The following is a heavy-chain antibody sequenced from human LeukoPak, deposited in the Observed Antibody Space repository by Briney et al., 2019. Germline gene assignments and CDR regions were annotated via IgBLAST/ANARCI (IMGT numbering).Heavy chain of an antibody. D-gene: IGHD6-13*01. J-gene: IGHJ4*02. Sequence: GESLKISCKGSGYSFTSYWIGWVRQRPGKGLEWMGIIHPGDSDTRYSPSFQGQVTISADKSISTAYLQWSSLKASDTAMYYCARLSSSWYSSLDYWGQGTLVTVSS. CDR3: ARLSSSWYSSLDY. CDR2: IHPGDSDT. CDR1: GYSFTSYW. V-gene: IGHV5-51*01.